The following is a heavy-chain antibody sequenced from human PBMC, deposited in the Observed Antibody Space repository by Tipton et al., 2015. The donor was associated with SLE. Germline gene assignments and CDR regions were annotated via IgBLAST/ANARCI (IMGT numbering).Heavy chain of an antibody. CDR2: VSTSGIT. D-gene: IGHD2-2*01. J-gene: IGHJ2*01. V-gene: IGHV4-4*07. CDR3: ARGSSTSDWYFDL. CDR1: GASISNYY. Sequence: TLSLTCTVSGASISNYYYIWIRQPAEKGLEWIGRVSTSGITNYNPSLKGRVTMSIDTSKNQFSLDLSSVTGADTAVYYCARGSSTSDWYFDLWGRGTLVTVSS.